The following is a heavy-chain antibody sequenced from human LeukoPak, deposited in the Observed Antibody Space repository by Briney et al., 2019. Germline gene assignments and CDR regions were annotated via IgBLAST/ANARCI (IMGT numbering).Heavy chain of an antibody. CDR1: GYIFTNYY. V-gene: IGHV1-46*01. CDR3: ARDGTNAFDI. D-gene: IGHD1-26*01. Sequence: ASVKVSCKASGYIFTNYYMHWVRQAPGQGLEWMGMINPSGGSTNYAQKFQGRVTLTRDTSTSTVYMELSSLRSEDTAAYYCARDGTNAFDIWGQGTLVTVSP. CDR2: INPSGGST. J-gene: IGHJ3*02.